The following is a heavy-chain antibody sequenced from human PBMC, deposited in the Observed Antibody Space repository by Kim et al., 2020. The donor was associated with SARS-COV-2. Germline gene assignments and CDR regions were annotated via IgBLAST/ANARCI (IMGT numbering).Heavy chain of an antibody. CDR2: ISAYNGNT. Sequence: ASVKVSCKASGYTFTSYGISWVRHAPGQGLEWMGWISAYNGNTNYAQNLQGRVTMTTDTSTSTAYMELRSLRSDDTAVYYCARETPSGRPQEFEYWGQGTLVTVSS. D-gene: IGHD1-26*01. J-gene: IGHJ4*02. CDR1: GYTFTSYG. CDR3: ARETPSGRPQEFEY. V-gene: IGHV1-18*01.